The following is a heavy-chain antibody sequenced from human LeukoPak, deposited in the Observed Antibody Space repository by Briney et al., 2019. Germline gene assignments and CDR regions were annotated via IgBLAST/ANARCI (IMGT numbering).Heavy chain of an antibody. CDR3: ARGAGSGWYYYYYGMDV. J-gene: IGHJ6*02. CDR2: IKQDGSEK. CDR1: GFTFSSYW. V-gene: IGHV3-7*01. Sequence: GGSLRLSCAASGFTFSSYWMSWVRQAPGKGLEWVANIKQDGSEKYYVDSVKGRFTISRDNAKNSLYLQMNSLRAEDTAVYYCARGAGSGWYYYYYGMDVWGQGTTVTVSS. D-gene: IGHD6-19*01.